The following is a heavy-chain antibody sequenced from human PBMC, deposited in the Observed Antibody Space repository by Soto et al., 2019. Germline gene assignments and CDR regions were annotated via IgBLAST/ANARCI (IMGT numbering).Heavy chain of an antibody. V-gene: IGHV1-69*08. CDR3: VRDAPIGSVFSGYDAIDS. CDR1: GGTFSTST. J-gene: IGHJ4*02. Sequence: QVQLEQSGTEVKKPGSSVKVSCKASGGTFSTSTFTWVRQAPGQGLEWMGRIIPIFGTGDYAPKFQGRVLITADKSTSTVYMGLSGLKAEDTAVCFCVRDAPIGSVFSGYDAIDSWGQGTLVTVSS. CDR2: IIPIFGTG. D-gene: IGHD5-12*01.